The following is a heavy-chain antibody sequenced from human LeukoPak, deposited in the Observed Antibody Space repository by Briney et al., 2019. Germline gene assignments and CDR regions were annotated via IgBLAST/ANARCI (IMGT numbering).Heavy chain of an antibody. CDR2: INPNSGGT. Sequence: ASVKVSCKASGYTFTGYYMHWVRQAPGQGLEWMGWINPNSGGTNYARKFQGRVTMTRDTSISTAYMELSRLRSDDTAVYYCARGLGLRPIAVAGTFGYWGRGTLVTVSS. D-gene: IGHD6-19*01. CDR1: GYTFTGYY. V-gene: IGHV1-2*02. CDR3: ARGLGLRPIAVAGTFGY. J-gene: IGHJ4*02.